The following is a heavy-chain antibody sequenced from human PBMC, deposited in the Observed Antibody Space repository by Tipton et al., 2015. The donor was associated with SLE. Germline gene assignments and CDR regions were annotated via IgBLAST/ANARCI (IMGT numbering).Heavy chain of an antibody. V-gene: IGHV1-46*01. CDR2: IDPTGGST. D-gene: IGHD3-22*01. Sequence: LVQSGAEVKKPGASVKVSCKAAGYTFTSYYMHWVRQAPGQGLEWMGIIDPTGGSTLYAEKFQGRVTMTRDTSTNTVYMNLSSLRSEDTAVYYCARDSSSALDPSAFDYWGQGTLVTVSS. CDR1: GYTFTSYY. J-gene: IGHJ4*02. CDR3: ARDSSSALDPSAFDY.